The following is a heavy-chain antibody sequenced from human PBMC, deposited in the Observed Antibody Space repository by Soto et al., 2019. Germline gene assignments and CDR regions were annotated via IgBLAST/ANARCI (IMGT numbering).Heavy chain of an antibody. CDR3: ATNYGSGSKHFDQ. V-gene: IGHV1-69*02. D-gene: IGHD3-10*01. CDR1: AGTFDSYT. Sequence: QVQLVQSGAEVKKPGSSVKVSCSASAGTFDSYTISWVRQVPGQGLEWMGRIIPMLRMANFAQNFQGRVTMNADESTSTAYMVLSSLRSEDTAVYFCATNYGSGSKHFDQWGQGTPVTVTS. J-gene: IGHJ4*02. CDR2: IIPMLRMA.